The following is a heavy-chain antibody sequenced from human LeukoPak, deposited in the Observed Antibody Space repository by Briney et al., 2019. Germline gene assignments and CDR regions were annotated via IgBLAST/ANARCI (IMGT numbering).Heavy chain of an antibody. V-gene: IGHV3-48*03. CDR1: GFTFSSYE. CDR2: ISSSGSTI. J-gene: IGHJ4*02. D-gene: IGHD3-16*02. CDR3: ARTYSWSLSRFDY. Sequence: HPGGSLRLSCAASGFTFSSYEMNWVRQAPGKGLEWVSYISSSGSTIYYADSVKGRFTISRDNAKNSLYLQMNSLRAEDTAVYYCARTYSWSLSRFDYWGQGTLVTVSS.